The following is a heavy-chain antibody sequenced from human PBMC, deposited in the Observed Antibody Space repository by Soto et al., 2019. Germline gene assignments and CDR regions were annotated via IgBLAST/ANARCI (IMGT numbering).Heavy chain of an antibody. Sequence: GESLKISCKASGYSFTNYWITWVRQMPGKSLEWMGELDPRDSHVNYSPSFQGHVTISANKSISTAYLQWSSLKASDTAMYYCARHYSISSFMDVWGQGTTVTVSS. D-gene: IGHD6-6*01. V-gene: IGHV5-10-1*01. CDR1: GYSFTNYW. CDR2: LDPRDSHV. CDR3: ARHYSISSFMDV. J-gene: IGHJ6*02.